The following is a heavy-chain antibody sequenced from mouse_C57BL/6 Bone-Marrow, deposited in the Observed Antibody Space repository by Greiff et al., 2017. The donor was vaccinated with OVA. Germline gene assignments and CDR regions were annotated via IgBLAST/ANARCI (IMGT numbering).Heavy chain of an antibody. V-gene: IGHV14-4*01. CDR3: TSDGNFDY. CDR1: GFNIKDDY. CDR2: IDPENGDT. Sequence: VQLQQSGAELVRPGASVKLSCTASGFNIKDDYMHWVKQRPEQGLEWIGWIDPENGDTEYASKFQGKATITAYTSSNTAYLQLSSLTSEDTAVYYCTSDGNFDYWGQGTTLTVSS. D-gene: IGHD2-1*01. J-gene: IGHJ2*01.